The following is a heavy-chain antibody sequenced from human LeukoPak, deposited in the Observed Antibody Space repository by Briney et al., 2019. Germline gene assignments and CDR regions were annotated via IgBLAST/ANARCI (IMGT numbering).Heavy chain of an antibody. Sequence: GGSLRLSCAASGFTFSSYAMSWVRQAPGKGLEWVSAISSSGDGTYYADSVKGRFTISRDNSKNTLYLEMNSLRAEDTAVYYCARAPIRSEVDYWGQGTLVTVSS. CDR3: ARAPIRSEVDY. V-gene: IGHV3-23*01. CDR2: ISSSGDGT. D-gene: IGHD2-15*01. CDR1: GFTFSSYA. J-gene: IGHJ4*02.